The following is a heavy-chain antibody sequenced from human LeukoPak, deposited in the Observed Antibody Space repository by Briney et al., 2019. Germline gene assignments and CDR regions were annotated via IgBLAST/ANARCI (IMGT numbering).Heavy chain of an antibody. CDR1: RFTFSSYA. J-gene: IGHJ4*02. V-gene: IGHV3-23*01. CDR3: VKLRGIYLDFDY. D-gene: IGHD1-26*01. CDR2: IIGSGGYT. Sequence: GGSLRLSCAASRFTFSSYAMSWVRQAPGKGLEWVSAIIGSGGYTYYADSVKGRFTISRDNSKNTLSLQMDSLRAEDTAVYYCVKLRGIYLDFDYWGQGTLVTVSS.